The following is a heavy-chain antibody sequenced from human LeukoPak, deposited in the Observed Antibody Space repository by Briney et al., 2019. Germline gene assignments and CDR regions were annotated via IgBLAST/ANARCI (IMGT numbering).Heavy chain of an antibody. J-gene: IGHJ6*02. CDR1: GFTFTSSA. Sequence: SVKVSCKASGFTFTSSAEQWVRQARGQRLEWIGWIVVGSGNTNYAQKFQERVTITRDMSTSTAYMELSSLRSEDTAVYYSAASLHANFGVVIGYYGMDVWGQGTTVTVSS. CDR3: AASLHANFGVVIGYYGMDV. V-gene: IGHV1-58*01. CDR2: IVVGSGNT. D-gene: IGHD3-3*01.